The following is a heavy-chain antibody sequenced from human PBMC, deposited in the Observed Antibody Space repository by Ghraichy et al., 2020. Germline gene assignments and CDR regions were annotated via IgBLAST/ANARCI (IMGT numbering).Heavy chain of an antibody. CDR3: ARDGYYGSGLSYYYGMDV. J-gene: IGHJ6*02. CDR1: GFTFSSYA. V-gene: IGHV3-30-3*01. D-gene: IGHD3-10*01. Sequence: GGSLRLSCAASGFTFSSYAMHWVRQAPGKGLEWVAVISYDGSNKYYADSVKGRFTISRDNSKNTLYLQMNSLRAEDTAVYYCARDGYYGSGLSYYYGMDVWGQGTTVTVSS. CDR2: ISYDGSNK.